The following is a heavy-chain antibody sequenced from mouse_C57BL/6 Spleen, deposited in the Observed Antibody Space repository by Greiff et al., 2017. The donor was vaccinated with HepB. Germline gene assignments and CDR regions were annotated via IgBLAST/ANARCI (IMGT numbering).Heavy chain of an antibody. CDR2: INYDGSST. J-gene: IGHJ1*03. Sequence: EVHLVESEGGLVQPGSSMKLSCTASGFTFSDYYMAWVRQVPEKGLEWVANINYDGSSTYYLDSLKSRFIISRDNAKNMLYLQMSSLKSEETATYYCARCGYDYDGYWYFDVWGTGTTVTVSS. CDR1: GFTFSDYY. V-gene: IGHV5-16*01. D-gene: IGHD2-4*01. CDR3: ARCGYDYDGYWYFDV.